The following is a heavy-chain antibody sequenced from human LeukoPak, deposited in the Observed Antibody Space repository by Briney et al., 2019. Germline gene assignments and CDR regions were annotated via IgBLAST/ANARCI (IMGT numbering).Heavy chain of an antibody. CDR2: ISVSGDTT. J-gene: IGHJ6*02. V-gene: IGHV3-23*01. CDR1: GFIFSGYA. Sequence: GGSLRLSCAASGFIFSGYAMSWVRQAPGKGLEWVSAISVSGDTTYYADSVKGRFTISRDNSKNTLYLQMNSLRAGDTAVYYCAKDVPSGSYYYYYGMDVWGQGTTVTVSS. D-gene: IGHD1-26*01. CDR3: AKDVPSGSYYYYYGMDV.